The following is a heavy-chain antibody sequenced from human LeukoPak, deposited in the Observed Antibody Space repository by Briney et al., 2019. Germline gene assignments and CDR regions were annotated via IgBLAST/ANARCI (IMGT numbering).Heavy chain of an antibody. CDR1: GFTFSSYS. V-gene: IGHV3-21*04. J-gene: IGHJ4*02. Sequence: GGSLRLSRAASGFTFSSYSMNWVRQAPGKGLEWVSSITSSSSFVNYADSVKGRFTISRDNSKNTLYLQINSLRAEDTAVYYCAKGANRAQYYFDCWGQGTLVTVSS. CDR3: AKGANRAQYYFDC. CDR2: ITSSSSFV.